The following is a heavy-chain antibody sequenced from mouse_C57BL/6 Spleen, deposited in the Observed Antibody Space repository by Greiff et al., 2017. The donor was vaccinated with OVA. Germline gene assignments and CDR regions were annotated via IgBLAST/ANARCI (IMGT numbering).Heavy chain of an antibody. Sequence: EVQLQQSGPELVKPGASVKISCKASGYTFTDYYMNWVKQSHGKSLEWIGDINPNNGGTSYNQKFKGKATLTVDKSSSTAYMELRSLTSEDSAVYYCARSPRSYGYDKDYFDYWGQGTTLTVSS. CDR2: INPNNGGT. V-gene: IGHV1-26*01. D-gene: IGHD2-2*01. CDR3: ARSPRSYGYDKDYFDY. J-gene: IGHJ2*01. CDR1: GYTFTDYY.